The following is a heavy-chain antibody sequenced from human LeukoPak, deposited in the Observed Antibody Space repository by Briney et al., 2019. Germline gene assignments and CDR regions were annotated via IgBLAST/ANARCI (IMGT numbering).Heavy chain of an antibody. J-gene: IGHJ5*02. CDR3: ARRGGIAAAEA. CDR2: IFYSGST. V-gene: IGHV4-31*03. Sequence: SQTLSLTCTVSGGSISSGGYYWSWIRQHPGKGLEWIGHIFYSGSTYYNPSLKSRVSISVDTSKNQLSLKLSSVTAADTAVYYCARRGGIAAAEAWGQGTLVTVSS. CDR1: GGSISSGGYY. D-gene: IGHD6-13*01.